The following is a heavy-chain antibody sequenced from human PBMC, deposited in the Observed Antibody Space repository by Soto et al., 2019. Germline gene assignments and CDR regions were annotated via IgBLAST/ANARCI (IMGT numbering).Heavy chain of an antibody. Sequence: ASVKVSCKASGYTFTSYAMNWVRQAPGQGLEWMGWINTNTGNPTYARGFTGRFVFSLDTSVSTAYLQICSLKAEDTAVYYCARDAFGEQWLDPLYYYGMDVWGQVTTVTVSS. CDR1: GYTFTSYA. D-gene: IGHD6-19*01. V-gene: IGHV7-4-1*01. J-gene: IGHJ6*02. CDR3: ARDAFGEQWLDPLYYYGMDV. CDR2: INTNTGNP.